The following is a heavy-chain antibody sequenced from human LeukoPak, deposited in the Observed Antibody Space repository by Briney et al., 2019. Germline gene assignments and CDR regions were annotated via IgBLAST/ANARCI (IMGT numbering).Heavy chain of an antibody. Sequence: SETLSLTCTVSGGSISSGSYYWSWIRQPPGKGLEWIGYIYYSGSTNYNPSLKSRVTISVDTSKNQFSLKLSSVTAADTAVYYCARGGSYYGSGSYPDYWGQGTLVTVSS. V-gene: IGHV4-61*01. CDR2: IYYSGST. D-gene: IGHD3-10*01. CDR1: GGSISSGSYY. CDR3: ARGGSYYGSGSYPDY. J-gene: IGHJ4*02.